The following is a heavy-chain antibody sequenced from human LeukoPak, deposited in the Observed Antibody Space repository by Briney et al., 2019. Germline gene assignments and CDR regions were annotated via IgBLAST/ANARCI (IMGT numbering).Heavy chain of an antibody. CDR1: GYTLTELS. CDR3: ATDPGYLDAFDI. V-gene: IGHV1-24*01. D-gene: IGHD5-18*01. Sequence: GASVKVSCKVSGYTLTELSMHWVRQAPGKGLEWMGGFDPEDGETIYAQKFQGRVTMTEDTSTDTAYMELSSLRSEDTAVYYCATDPGYLDAFDIWGQGTMVTVSS. J-gene: IGHJ3*02. CDR2: FDPEDGET.